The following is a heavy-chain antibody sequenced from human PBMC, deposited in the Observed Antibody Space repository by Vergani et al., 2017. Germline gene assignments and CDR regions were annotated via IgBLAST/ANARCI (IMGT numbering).Heavy chain of an antibody. Sequence: QVQLVESGGGVVQPGRSLRLSCAASGFTFSSYGMHWVRQAPGKGLEWVAVIWYDGSNKYYADSVKGRFTISRDNSKNTLYLQMNSLRAEDTAVYYCARDIFGRELLYGMDVWGQGTTVTVSS. CDR3: ARDIFGRELLYGMDV. V-gene: IGHV3-33*01. CDR1: GFTFSSYG. J-gene: IGHJ6*02. D-gene: IGHD1-7*01. CDR2: IWYDGSNK.